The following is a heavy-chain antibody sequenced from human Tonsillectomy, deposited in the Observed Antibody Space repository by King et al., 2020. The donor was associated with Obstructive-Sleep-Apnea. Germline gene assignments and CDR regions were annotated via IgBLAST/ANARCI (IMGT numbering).Heavy chain of an antibody. CDR3: ARGVWGSSANYDAFDV. D-gene: IGHD3-16*01. CDR2: INPKTGYT. J-gene: IGHJ3*01. Sequence: QLVQSGAEVKKPGASLTVSCKAVGYTFTAYYIHILRQAPGKGREWLAWINPKTGYTKIAQNFQERASGTSDTSINTAYMELKNLKSDDTAVFYCARGVWGSSANYDAFDVWGQGTAVTVSS. CDR1: GYTFTAYY. V-gene: IGHV1-2*02.